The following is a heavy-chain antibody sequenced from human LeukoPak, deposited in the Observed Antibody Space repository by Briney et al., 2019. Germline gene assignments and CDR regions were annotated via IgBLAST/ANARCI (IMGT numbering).Heavy chain of an antibody. D-gene: IGHD3-9*01. CDR2: IIESGGT. V-gene: IGHV3-23*01. CDR1: GFTLSSFR. J-gene: IGHJ4*02. CDR3: AKGVSIHVTGPDY. Sequence: PGGSLRLSCAASGFTLSSFRMSWVRQAPGKGLEWVSRIIESGGTNYADFVKGRFTISRDNSKNTLYLQMNSLRAEDTAVYYCAKGVSIHVTGPDYWGPGTLVTVSS.